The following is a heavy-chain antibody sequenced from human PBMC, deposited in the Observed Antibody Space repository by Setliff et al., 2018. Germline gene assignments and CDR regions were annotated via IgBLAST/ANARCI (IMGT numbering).Heavy chain of an antibody. V-gene: IGHV4-59*08. CDR3: ARHKVIKKEFIRLTWFDP. CDR1: GGGSINNYY. J-gene: IGHJ5*02. D-gene: IGHD3-10*01. CDR2: VHFGGDT. Sequence: SETLSLTCTVSGGGSINNYYWSWVRQSPGKGLEWIGFVHFGGDTNYNPSLKSRVTMSVDTSNNQFSLNLNSVTAADTAVYYCARHKVIKKEFIRLTWFDPWGQGTPVTVSS.